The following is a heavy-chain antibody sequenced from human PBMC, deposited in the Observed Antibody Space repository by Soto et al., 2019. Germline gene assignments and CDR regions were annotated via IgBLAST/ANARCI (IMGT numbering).Heavy chain of an antibody. CDR3: SRGAVTGTPLGYFDY. CDR1: GGSINTFY. V-gene: IGHV4-59*01. Sequence: SETLSLTCTVSGGSINTFYWSWIRQPPGKGLEWIGHIYYSGNTNYNPSLKSRVTISVDTSKKQFSLKVSSVTAADTAVYYCSRGAVTGTPLGYFDYWGQGARVTVSS. CDR2: IYYSGNT. D-gene: IGHD1-20*01. J-gene: IGHJ4*02.